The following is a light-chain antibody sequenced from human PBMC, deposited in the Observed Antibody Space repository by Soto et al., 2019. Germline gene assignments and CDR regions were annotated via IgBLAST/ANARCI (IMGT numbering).Light chain of an antibody. V-gene: IGLV2-14*01. CDR3: ASFSSSNTWV. J-gene: IGLJ3*02. CDR2: EVT. CDR1: SSDVGGWDY. Sequence: QSALTQPASVYGSPGQTITISCTGTSSDVGGWDYVSWYQHHPGKAPKVMVYEVTTRPSGVSDRFSGSKSGNTASLSISGLQAEDEADYYCASFSSSNTWVFGGGTKLTVL.